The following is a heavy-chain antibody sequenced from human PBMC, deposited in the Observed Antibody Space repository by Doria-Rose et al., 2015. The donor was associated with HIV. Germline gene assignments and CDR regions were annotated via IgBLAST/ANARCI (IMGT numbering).Heavy chain of an antibody. CDR1: GVSLSSPGMG. D-gene: IGHD6-13*01. V-gene: IGHV2-26*01. J-gene: IGHJ4*02. CDR2: IFSDDEG. Sequence: QVTLKESGPVLVKPTETLTLTCTVSGVSLSSPGMGVSWIRQPPGKALEWLENIFSDDEGSYITSLKSRLTISRGTSKSQVVLTMTDMDPVDTATYYCARIKSSRWYHKYYFDFWGQGTLVIVSA. CDR3: ARIKSSRWYHKYYFDF.